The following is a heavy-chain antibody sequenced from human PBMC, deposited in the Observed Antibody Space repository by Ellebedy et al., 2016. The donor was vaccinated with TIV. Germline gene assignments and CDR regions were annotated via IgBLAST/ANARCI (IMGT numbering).Heavy chain of an antibody. Sequence: AASVKVSCKASGYTFTSYFMHWLRQAPGQGLEWMGWISAYNGNTNYAQKLQGRVTITRDTSASTAYMELSSLRSEDTAVYYCARSIAVADIIDNWFDPWGQGTLVTVSS. V-gene: IGHV1-18*04. CDR3: ARSIAVADIIDNWFDP. CDR2: ISAYNGNT. CDR1: GYTFTSYF. J-gene: IGHJ5*02. D-gene: IGHD6-19*01.